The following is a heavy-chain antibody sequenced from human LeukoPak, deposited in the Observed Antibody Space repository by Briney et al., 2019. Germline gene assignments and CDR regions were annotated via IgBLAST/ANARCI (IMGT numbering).Heavy chain of an antibody. CDR3: AREEIIVGATMGNWFDP. Sequence: GASVKVSCKASGYTFTGYYMHWVRQAPGQGLEWMGWINPNSGGTNYAQKFQGRVTMTRDTSISTAYMELSRLRSDDTAVYYCAREEIIVGATMGNWFDPWGQGTLVTVSS. J-gene: IGHJ5*02. CDR1: GYTFTGYY. CDR2: INPNSGGT. V-gene: IGHV1-2*02. D-gene: IGHD1-26*01.